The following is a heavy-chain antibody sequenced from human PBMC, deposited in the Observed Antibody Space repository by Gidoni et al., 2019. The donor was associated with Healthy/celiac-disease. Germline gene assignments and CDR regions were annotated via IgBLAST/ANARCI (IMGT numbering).Heavy chain of an antibody. V-gene: IGHV3-48*02. J-gene: IGHJ4*02. CDR2: ISSSSSTI. Sequence: EVQLVESGGGLVQPGGSLRLACAASGFTFSSYSMNWCRQAPGKGLEGFSYISSSSSTIYYADSVKGRFTISRDNAKNSLYLQMNSLRDEDTAVYYCARDQSIPSIAAPLDYWGQGTLVTVSS. CDR1: GFTFSSYS. D-gene: IGHD6-6*01. CDR3: ARDQSIPSIAAPLDY.